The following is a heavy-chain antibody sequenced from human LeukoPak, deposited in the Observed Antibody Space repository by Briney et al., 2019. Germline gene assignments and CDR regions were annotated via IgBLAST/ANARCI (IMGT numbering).Heavy chain of an antibody. CDR3: ARVAGKYCSSTSRYTSGYYYYYMDV. J-gene: IGHJ6*03. D-gene: IGHD2-2*02. V-gene: IGHV4-38-2*02. CDR1: GYSISSGYY. CDR2: IYHSGST. Sequence: SETLSLTCTVSGYSISSGYYWGWIRQPPGKGLEWIGSIYHSGSTNYNPSLKSRVTISVDTSKNQFSLKLSSVTAADTAVYYCARVAGKYCSSTSRYTSGYYYYYMDVWGKGTTVTVSS.